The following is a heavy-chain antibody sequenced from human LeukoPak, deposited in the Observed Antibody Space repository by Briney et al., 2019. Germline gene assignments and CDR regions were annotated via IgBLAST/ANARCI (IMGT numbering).Heavy chain of an antibody. CDR1: GYTFTSYY. J-gene: IGHJ4*02. Sequence: ASVKVSCMASGYTFTSYYMHWVRQAPGQGLEWMGIINPSGGSTSYTQEFQGRVTMTRDMSTSTVYMELSSLRSEDTAVYYCARAGNFGVPFDYWGQGTLVTVSS. V-gene: IGHV1-46*01. D-gene: IGHD3-3*01. CDR2: INPSGGST. CDR3: ARAGNFGVPFDY.